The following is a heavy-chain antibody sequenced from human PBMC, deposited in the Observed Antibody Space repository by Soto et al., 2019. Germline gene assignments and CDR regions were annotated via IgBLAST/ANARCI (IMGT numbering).Heavy chain of an antibody. Sequence: QVQLVQSGAEVKKPGASVKVSCKASGYTFTSYYMHWVRQAPGQGLEWMGIINPSGGSTSYAQKFQGRVTMTRDTSTSTVYMELSSLTSDDTAVYYCAREGYCSSGSCALYSHDYFGMDVWGQGTTVTVSS. D-gene: IGHD2-15*01. V-gene: IGHV1-46*01. J-gene: IGHJ6*02. CDR1: GYTFTSYY. CDR2: INPSGGST. CDR3: AREGYCSSGSCALYSHDYFGMDV.